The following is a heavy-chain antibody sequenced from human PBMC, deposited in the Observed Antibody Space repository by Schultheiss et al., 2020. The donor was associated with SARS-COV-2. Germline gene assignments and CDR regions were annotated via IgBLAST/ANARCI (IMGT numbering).Heavy chain of an antibody. Sequence: GGSLRLSCAASGFTFSSYAMHWVRQAPGKGLEWVAVISYDGSNKYYADSVKGRFTISRDNSKNTLYLQMNSLRDEDTAVYYCARSDYYDSSGPSRFDPWGQGTLVTVSS. CDR2: ISYDGSNK. J-gene: IGHJ5*02. V-gene: IGHV3-30*04. CDR1: GFTFSSYA. CDR3: ARSDYYDSSGPSRFDP. D-gene: IGHD3-22*01.